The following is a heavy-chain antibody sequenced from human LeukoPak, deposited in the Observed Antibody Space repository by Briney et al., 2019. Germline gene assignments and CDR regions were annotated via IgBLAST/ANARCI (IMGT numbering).Heavy chain of an antibody. J-gene: IGHJ6*03. CDR2: ISSSGSTI. CDR3: ARAEKSYYYYYYYMDV. V-gene: IGHV3-48*03. Sequence: GGSLRLSCAASGFTFSSYEMNWVRQAPGKGLEWVSYISSSGSTIYYADSVKGRFTISRDNAKNSLYLQMNSLRAEDTVVYYCARAEKSYYYYYYYMDVWGKGTTVTVSS. CDR1: GFTFSSYE.